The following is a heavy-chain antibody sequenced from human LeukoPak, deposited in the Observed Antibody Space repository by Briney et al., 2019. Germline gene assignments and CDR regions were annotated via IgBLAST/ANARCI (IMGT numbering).Heavy chain of an antibody. Sequence: PSETLSLTCAVYGGSFSGYYWSWIRQPPGKGLEWIGEINHSGSTNYNPSLKSRVTISVDTSKNQFSLKLSSVTAADMAVYYCAGNRAFQHWGQGTLVAVSS. CDR3: AGNRAFQH. J-gene: IGHJ1*01. CDR1: GGSFSGYY. D-gene: IGHD2/OR15-2a*01. CDR2: INHSGST. V-gene: IGHV4-34*01.